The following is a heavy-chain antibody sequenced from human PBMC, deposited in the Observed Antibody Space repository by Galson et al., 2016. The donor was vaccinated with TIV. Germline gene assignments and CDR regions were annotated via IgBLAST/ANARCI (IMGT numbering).Heavy chain of an antibody. Sequence: LRLSCAASGFAVNSNYAVHWVRQAPGKGLEWVGCISFDGGEKHYPDSAKGRFTISRDNSKNTLDLQINSLRAEDTAVYYCARDLADNSDYYPTPFDFWGQGTLVTVSS. J-gene: IGHJ4*02. CDR1: GFAVNSNYA. CDR2: ISFDGGEK. V-gene: IGHV3-30*14. D-gene: IGHD3-22*01. CDR3: ARDLADNSDYYPTPFDF.